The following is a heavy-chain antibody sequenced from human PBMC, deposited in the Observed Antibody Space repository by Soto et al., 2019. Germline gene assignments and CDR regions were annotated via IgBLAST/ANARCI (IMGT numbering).Heavy chain of an antibody. CDR1: GYTFSIYG. J-gene: IGHJ4*02. CDR2: ISAYNGNT. D-gene: IGHD3-22*01. CDR3: ARDSTNHYYDSSGYRFFDY. V-gene: IGHV1-18*01. Sequence: SVNGSCKASGYTFSIYGISWVRQAPGQGLEWMGWISAYNGNTNYAQKLQGRVTMTTDTSTSTAYMELRSLRSDDTAVYYCARDSTNHYYDSSGYRFFDYWGQGTLVTVSS.